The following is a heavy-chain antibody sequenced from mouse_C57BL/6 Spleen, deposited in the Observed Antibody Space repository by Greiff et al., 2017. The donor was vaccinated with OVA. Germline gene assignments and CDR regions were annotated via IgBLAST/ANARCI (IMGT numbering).Heavy chain of an antibody. CDR2: INPSSGYT. Sequence: VQLQQSGADLVKPGASVKLSCKASGYTFTSYWMHWVKQRPGQGLEWIGDINPSSGYTKYNQKFKDKATLTADKSSSTAYMQMSSLTYEDSAVYYGARGDYFDYWGQGTTLTVSS. CDR1: GYTFTSYW. J-gene: IGHJ2*01. CDR3: ARGDYFDY. V-gene: IGHV1-7*01.